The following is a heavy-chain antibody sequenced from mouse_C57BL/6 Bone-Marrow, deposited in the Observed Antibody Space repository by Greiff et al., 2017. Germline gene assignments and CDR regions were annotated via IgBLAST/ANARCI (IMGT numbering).Heavy chain of an antibody. CDR3: ARQCYYYGSSNYYAMDY. CDR2: ISGGGGNT. Sequence: EVKLVESGGGLVKPGGSLKLSCAASGFTFSSYTMSWVRQTPENRLEWVATISGGGGNTYYPDSVKGRFTISRDNAKNTLYLQMSSLRSEDTALYYCARQCYYYGSSNYYAMDYWGQGTSVTVSS. CDR1: GFTFSSYT. D-gene: IGHD1-1*01. J-gene: IGHJ4*01. V-gene: IGHV5-9*01.